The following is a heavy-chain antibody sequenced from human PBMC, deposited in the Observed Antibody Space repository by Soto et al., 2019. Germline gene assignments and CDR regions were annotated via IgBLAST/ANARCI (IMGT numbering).Heavy chain of an antibody. V-gene: IGHV3-30*03. CDR3: AHTPDDDYRFDY. CDR1: GFTFSSYG. CDR2: ISYDGSNK. D-gene: IGHD4-17*01. Sequence: GGSLRLSCAASGFTFSSYGMHWFRQAPGKGLEWVAVISYDGSNKYYADSVKGRLTISRDNSKNTLYLQMNSLRAEDTAVYYCAHTPDDDYRFDYWGQGTLVTVSS. J-gene: IGHJ4*02.